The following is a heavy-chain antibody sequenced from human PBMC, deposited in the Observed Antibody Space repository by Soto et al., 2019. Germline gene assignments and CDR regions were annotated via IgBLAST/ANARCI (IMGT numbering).Heavy chain of an antibody. D-gene: IGHD3-3*01. V-gene: IGHV1-8*01. Sequence: QAQLVQSGAEVKKPRASVKVSCKASGYTFTSYDINCVRQAPGHGPEWLGRMGPKRGSTGYAQNLLRRVTMPTNHTRNMAQRELSSLRSEETAVYYCARERKFDFWRKGFDGWGQRTTVTVSS. CDR1: GYTFTSYD. CDR3: ARERKFDFWRKGFDG. J-gene: IGHJ6*01. CDR2: MGPKRGST.